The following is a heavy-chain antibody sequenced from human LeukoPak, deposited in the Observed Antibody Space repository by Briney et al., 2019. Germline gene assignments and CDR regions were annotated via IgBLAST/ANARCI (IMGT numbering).Heavy chain of an antibody. Sequence: GGSLRLSCAVSGFTFSTSPMAWVRQSPGKGLEWVSSIHAGGGDPFCADSVQGRCTISRDNPKNTLFLQLNSLRVDDTAIYFCAKGGHHFNPFHNWGRGTLVTVSS. CDR1: GFTFSTSP. CDR2: IHAGGGDP. J-gene: IGHJ4*02. V-gene: IGHV3-23*01. CDR3: AKGGHHFNPFHN.